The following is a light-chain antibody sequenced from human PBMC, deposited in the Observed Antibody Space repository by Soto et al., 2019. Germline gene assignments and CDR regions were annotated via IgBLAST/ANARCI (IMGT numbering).Light chain of an antibody. CDR2: RAS. V-gene: IGKV3-15*01. CDR1: QSVRSN. Sequence: EIVMTQSPATLSVSPGERATLSCRASQSVRSNLAWYQQKPGQAPRLLIYRASTRATGIPARFSGSGSGTEFTLTISSLQSEDFAVYYCQQYNNWPSLTFGGGTKVDIK. CDR3: QQYNNWPSLT. J-gene: IGKJ4*01.